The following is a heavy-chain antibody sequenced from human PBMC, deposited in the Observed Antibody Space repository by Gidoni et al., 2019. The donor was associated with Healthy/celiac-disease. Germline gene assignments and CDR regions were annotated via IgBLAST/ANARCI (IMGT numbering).Heavy chain of an antibody. CDR1: GSSISAGDYY. V-gene: IGHV4-30-4*01. CDR2: IYYSGSA. Sequence: QVQLQESGPGLVKPSQTLSLTCTVSGSSISAGDYYWSWIRQPPGKGLEWIGYIYYSGSAYYNPSLKSRVTISEDTSNNQFSLKLSSVTAADTAVYYCARAAPETLNFYWYFDLWGRGTLVTVSS. J-gene: IGHJ2*01. CDR3: ARAAPETLNFYWYFDL.